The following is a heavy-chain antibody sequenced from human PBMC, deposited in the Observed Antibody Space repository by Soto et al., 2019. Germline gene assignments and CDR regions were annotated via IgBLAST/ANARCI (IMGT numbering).Heavy chain of an antibody. V-gene: IGHV4-38-2*01. CDR1: GYSISSGYY. J-gene: IGHJ5*02. CDR2: IYHSGST. D-gene: IGHD3-3*01. CDR3: ARGYYDFWSGYYIDWFDP. Sequence: SETLSLTCAVSGYSISSGYYWGWIRQPPGKGLEWIGSIYHSGSTYYNPSLKSRVTISVDTSKNQFSLKLSSVTAADTAVYYCARGYYDFWSGYYIDWFDPWGQGTLVTVSS.